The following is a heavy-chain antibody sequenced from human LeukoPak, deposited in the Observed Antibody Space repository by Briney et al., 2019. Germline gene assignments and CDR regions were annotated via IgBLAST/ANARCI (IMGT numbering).Heavy chain of an antibody. J-gene: IGHJ2*01. CDR3: AKDHSNWYFDL. Sequence: GGSLRLSCAASGFTFSSYAMSWVRQAPGKGLEWVSAISGTGSGTYYADSVKGRFTISRDNSKNALYLQMNSLRAEDTALYCCAKDHSNWYFDLWGRGTLLTVSS. CDR1: GFTFSSYA. CDR2: ISGTGSGT. V-gene: IGHV3-23*01.